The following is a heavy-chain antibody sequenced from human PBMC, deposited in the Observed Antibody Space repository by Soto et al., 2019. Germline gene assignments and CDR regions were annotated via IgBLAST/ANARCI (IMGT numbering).Heavy chain of an antibody. CDR1: GFTLTSYS. V-gene: IGHV3-21*01. CDR3: VRERGLSSYYGMDV. Sequence: GSLRPSCSASGFTLTSYSMNWVRQAPGKGLEWVSSISSSSSHIYYADSVKGRFTISRDNARNALYLEMNSLRAEDTAVYYCVRERGLSSYYGMDVWGQGTKVTVYS. J-gene: IGHJ6*02. D-gene: IGHD3-10*01. CDR2: ISSSSSHI.